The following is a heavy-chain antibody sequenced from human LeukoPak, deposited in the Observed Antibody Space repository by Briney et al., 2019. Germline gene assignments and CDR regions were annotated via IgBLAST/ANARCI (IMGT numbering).Heavy chain of an antibody. CDR3: ARGRDNILTGYYYYLDY. D-gene: IGHD3-9*01. CDR1: GGSISSGGYY. Sequence: PSETPSLTCTVSGGSISSGGYYWSWIRQHPGKGLEWIGYIYYSGSTYYNPSLNSRVTISADTSKNQFSLKLSSVTAADTAVYYCARGRDNILTGYYYYLDYWGQGSLVTVSS. V-gene: IGHV4-31*03. J-gene: IGHJ4*02. CDR2: IYYSGST.